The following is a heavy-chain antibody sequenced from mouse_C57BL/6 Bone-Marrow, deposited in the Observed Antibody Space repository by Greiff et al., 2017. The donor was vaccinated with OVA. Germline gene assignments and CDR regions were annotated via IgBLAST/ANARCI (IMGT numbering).Heavy chain of an antibody. Sequence: EVKLVESGGDLVKPGGSLKLSCAASGFTFSSYGMSWVRQTPDKRLEWVATISSGGSYTYYPDSVKGRFTISRDNAKNTLYLQMSSLKSEDTAMYYCARPRYFDVWGTGTTVTVSS. V-gene: IGHV5-6*01. CDR2: ISSGGSYT. J-gene: IGHJ1*03. CDR3: ARPRYFDV. CDR1: GFTFSSYG.